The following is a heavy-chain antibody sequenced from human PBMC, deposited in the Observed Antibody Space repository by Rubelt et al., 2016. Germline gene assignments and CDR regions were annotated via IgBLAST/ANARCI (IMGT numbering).Heavy chain of an antibody. D-gene: IGHD7-27*01. J-gene: IGHJ4*02. CDR1: GFTFGSHW. CDR3: ARDLNWAFDY. Sequence: EVQLLESGGDLVQPGGSLRLSCAASGFTFGSHWMSWVRQAPGKGLEWVASIRPDGSDIHYVDSLKGRFTISRDNAKNSLYLQMNSLRAEDTAVYYCARDLNWAFDYWGQGTLVTVSS. V-gene: IGHV3-7*01. CDR2: IRPDGSDI.